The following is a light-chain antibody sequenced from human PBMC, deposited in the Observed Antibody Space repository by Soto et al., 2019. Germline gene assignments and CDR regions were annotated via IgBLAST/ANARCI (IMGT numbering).Light chain of an antibody. CDR3: QQDGSSPQT. CDR2: GAS. J-gene: IGKJ1*01. V-gene: IGKV3-20*01. Sequence: EAVFTQSPAALSLSPGETPTLSCRASQSISRYLAWYQQKPGQGPRLLIYGASSRATGTPDRFSGSGSGTDFTLTINRLEPEDFALYYCQQDGSSPQTFGQGTKVDI. CDR1: QSISRY.